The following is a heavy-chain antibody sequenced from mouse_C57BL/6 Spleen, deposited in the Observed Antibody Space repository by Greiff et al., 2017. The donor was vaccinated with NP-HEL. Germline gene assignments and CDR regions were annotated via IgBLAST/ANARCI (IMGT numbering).Heavy chain of an antibody. V-gene: IGHV1-82*01. CDR1: GYAFSSSW. Sequence: QVQLQQSGPELVKPGASVKISCKASGYAFSSSWMNWVKQRPGKGLEWIGRIYPGDGDTNYNGKFKGKATLTADKSSSTAYMQLSSLTSEDSAVYFCARGDGYYEGYAMDYWGQGTSVTVSS. D-gene: IGHD2-3*01. J-gene: IGHJ4*01. CDR3: ARGDGYYEGYAMDY. CDR2: IYPGDGDT.